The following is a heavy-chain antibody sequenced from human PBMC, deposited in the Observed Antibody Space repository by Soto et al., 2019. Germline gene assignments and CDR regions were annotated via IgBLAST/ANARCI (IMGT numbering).Heavy chain of an antibody. V-gene: IGHV4-34*01. Sequence: QVQLQQWGSGLLKPSETLSLTCAVYGGSFSGYYWSWIRQPPGKGLEWIGEINHSESTKYNPSIKSRVTLSVDTSKNQFSLKLSSVTAADTAVYYCARGTALIFGNFDYWGQGTLVTVSS. CDR2: INHSEST. CDR3: ARGTALIFGNFDY. D-gene: IGHD3-3*01. J-gene: IGHJ4*02. CDR1: GGSFSGYY.